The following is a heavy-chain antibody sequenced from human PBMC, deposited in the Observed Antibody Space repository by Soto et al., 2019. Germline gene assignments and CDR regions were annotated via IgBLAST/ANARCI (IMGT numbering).Heavy chain of an antibody. CDR3: ARDQSVAADF. Sequence: QVQLQESGPGLVEPSETLSLTCTVSGDSMSTYYWNWIRQSAEKGLEWIGRISATGTTTYIPSLKSRITLSVDTSKKEFSLNLKFVTAADTAVYFCARDQSVAADFWGQGTMVTVS. CDR1: GDSMSTYY. V-gene: IGHV4-4*07. J-gene: IGHJ3*01. D-gene: IGHD2-21*01. CDR2: ISATGTT.